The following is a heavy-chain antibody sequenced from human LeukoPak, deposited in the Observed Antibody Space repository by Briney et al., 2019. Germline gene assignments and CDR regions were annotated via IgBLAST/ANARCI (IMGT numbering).Heavy chain of an antibody. CDR3: ARGSYSSGWYYYAMDV. V-gene: IGHV4-34*01. Sequence: SETLSLTCAVYGGSFTDSYWSWIRQPPGKGLEWIGEINHSGSTNDNPSLKSRVTISVDTSKNQFSLKLSSVTAADTAVYYCARGSYSSGWYYYAMDVWGQGTTVTVSS. J-gene: IGHJ6*02. CDR2: INHSGST. CDR1: GGSFTDSY. D-gene: IGHD6-19*01.